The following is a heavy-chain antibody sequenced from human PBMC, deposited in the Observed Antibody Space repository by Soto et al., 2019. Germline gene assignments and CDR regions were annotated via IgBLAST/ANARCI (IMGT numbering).Heavy chain of an antibody. CDR2: IDHSGSI. Sequence: TLSLTCAVYGGSFSGYYWSWIRQTPGKGLEWIGEIDHSGSIKYNPSLESRVSISLDTSRNQFSLKLSSVTAADSAVFYCATGGGEAPGTWGQGTLVTVSS. CDR1: GGSFSGYY. V-gene: IGHV4-34*01. CDR3: ATGGGEAPGT. D-gene: IGHD6-13*01. J-gene: IGHJ1*01.